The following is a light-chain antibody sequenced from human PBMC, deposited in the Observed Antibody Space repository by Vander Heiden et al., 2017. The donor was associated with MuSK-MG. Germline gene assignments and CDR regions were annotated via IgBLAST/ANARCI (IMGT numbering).Light chain of an antibody. CDR3: STYAGGDNFLL. CDR2: EVP. J-gene: IGLJ2*01. V-gene: IGLV2-8*01. Sequence: HSALTQSPPASVSPGQSVTLPCTGTSNYVHGYNYVSSYQQYPGKAPKLLIYEVPERPSGVPVRFSGSKSGNTASLTVSGLQAEDEADYYCSTYAGGDNFLLFGGGTKLTVL. CDR1: SNYVHGYNY.